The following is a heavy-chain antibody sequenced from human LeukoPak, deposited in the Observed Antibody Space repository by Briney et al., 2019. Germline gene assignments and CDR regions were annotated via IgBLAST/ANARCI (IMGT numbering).Heavy chain of an antibody. J-gene: IGHJ4*02. D-gene: IGHD2-2*01. CDR2: ISGSATAT. CDR3: AKDQGYCSSTSCLWAYYFDY. V-gene: IGHV3-23*01. Sequence: GGSLRLSCAASGFSFSSYAMSWVRQAPGKGLEWVSAISGSATATNYADSVKGRFTISRDNSKSTLYLQMNSLRVEDTAMYYCAKDQGYCSSTSCLWAYYFDYWGQGTLVTVSS. CDR1: GFSFSSYA.